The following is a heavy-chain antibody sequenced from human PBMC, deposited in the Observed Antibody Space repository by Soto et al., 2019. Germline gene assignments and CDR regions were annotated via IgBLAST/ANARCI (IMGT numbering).Heavy chain of an antibody. J-gene: IGHJ4*02. CDR2: ISAKNGNT. CDR3: AREPPETPPDY. CDR1: GYTFSDYG. V-gene: IGHV1-18*01. Sequence: GPVKVSCKTSGYTFSDYGISWVRQAPGQGLEWMGWISAKNGNTNFAQKFRGRVTMITDTSTNTVYMELRNLRLDDTAVYYCAREPPETPPDYWGQGTLVTVSS.